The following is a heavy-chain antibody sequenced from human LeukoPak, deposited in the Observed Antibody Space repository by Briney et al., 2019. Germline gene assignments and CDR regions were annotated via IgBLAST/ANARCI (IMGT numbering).Heavy chain of an antibody. CDR1: GFTFSNYW. D-gene: IGHD6-6*01. CDR2: ISSSSSTI. V-gene: IGHV3-48*01. Sequence: GGSLRLSCAASGFTFSNYWMTWVRQAPGKGLEWVSYISSSSSTIYYADSVKGRFTISRDNAKNSLFLQMNSLRAEDTAVYYCASVRQTSYFDYWGQGTLVTVSS. J-gene: IGHJ4*02. CDR3: ASVRQTSYFDY.